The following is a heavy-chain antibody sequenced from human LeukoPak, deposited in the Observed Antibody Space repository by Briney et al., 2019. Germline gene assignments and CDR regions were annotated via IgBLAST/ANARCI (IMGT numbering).Heavy chain of an antibody. CDR3: ARAALLYCSGGSCSPLDY. J-gene: IGHJ4*02. D-gene: IGHD2-15*01. CDR1: GYTFTSYD. Sequence: ASVKVSCKASGYTFTSYDINWVRQATGQGLEWMGWMNPNSGNTGYAQKFQGGVTITRNTSISTAYMELSSLRSEDTAVYYCARAALLYCSGGSCSPLDYWGQGTLVTVSS. CDR2: MNPNSGNT. V-gene: IGHV1-8*03.